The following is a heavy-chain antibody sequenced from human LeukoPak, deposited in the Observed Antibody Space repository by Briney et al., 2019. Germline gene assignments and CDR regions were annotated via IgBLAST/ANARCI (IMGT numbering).Heavy chain of an antibody. V-gene: IGHV1-2*02. CDR3: ARGRVHSWSDAFDI. CDR1: GYTFTGHY. J-gene: IGHJ3*02. D-gene: IGHD1-1*01. Sequence: ASVKVSCKASGYTFTGHYMHWVRQAPGQGLERMGWINSDSGGTKYAQKFQGSVIITRVTSISTAYMELSRLKSDDTAVYYCARGRVHSWSDAFDIWGQGTTVTVSS. CDR2: INSDSGGT.